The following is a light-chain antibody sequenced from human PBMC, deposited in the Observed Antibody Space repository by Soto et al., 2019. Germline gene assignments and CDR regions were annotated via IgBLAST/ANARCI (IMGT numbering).Light chain of an antibody. Sequence: QSALSQPASVSGSPGQSITISCTGTSSDVGGFEYVSWYQHQPGKAPKLIIYDATKRPSGVSNRFSGSKSGNTASLTISGIQAEDEGDYYCGSITRSSTSVFGTRTKVTVL. CDR3: GSITRSSTSV. CDR1: SSDVGGFEY. J-gene: IGLJ1*01. V-gene: IGLV2-14*01. CDR2: DAT.